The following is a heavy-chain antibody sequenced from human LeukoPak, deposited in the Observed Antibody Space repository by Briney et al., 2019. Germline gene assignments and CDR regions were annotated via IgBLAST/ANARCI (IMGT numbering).Heavy chain of an antibody. Sequence: SETLSLTCTVSGGSVSNNNYYWVWIRQPPGKGLEWNGSIYYSGSTYYNPSLKSRVTVSVDTSKNQFSLKLSSVTAADTAVYYCARQHFGDYPLYYMDVWGKGTTVTVSS. J-gene: IGHJ6*03. CDR3: ARQHFGDYPLYYMDV. CDR2: IYYSGST. V-gene: IGHV4-39*01. CDR1: GGSVSNNNYY. D-gene: IGHD4-17*01.